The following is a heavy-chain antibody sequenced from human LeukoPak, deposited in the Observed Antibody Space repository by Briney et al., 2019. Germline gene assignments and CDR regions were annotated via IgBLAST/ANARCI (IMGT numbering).Heavy chain of an antibody. V-gene: IGHV4-59*08. CDR3: ARNKAVAGNFDY. CDR1: GGSISSYY. D-gene: IGHD6-19*01. Sequence: PSETLSLTCTVSGGSISSYYWSWIRQPPGKRLEWIGYIYYSGSTNYNPSLKSRVTISVDTSKNQFSLKLSSVTAADTAVYYCARNKAVAGNFDYWGQGTLVTVSS. CDR2: IYYSGST. J-gene: IGHJ4*02.